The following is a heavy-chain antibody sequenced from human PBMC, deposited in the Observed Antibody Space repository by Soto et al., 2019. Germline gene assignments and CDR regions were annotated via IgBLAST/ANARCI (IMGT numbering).Heavy chain of an antibody. D-gene: IGHD5-18*01. J-gene: IGHJ6*02. CDR3: ASRGYSYGYDYYYGMDV. V-gene: IGHV1-69*12. CDR1: GGTFSSYA. CDR2: IIPIFGTA. Sequence: QVQPVQSGAEVKKPGSSVKVSCKASGGTFSSYAISWVRQAPGQGLEWMGGIIPIFGTANYAQKFQGRVTITADESTITAYMELRSVGSEDTSVYYGASRGYSYGYDYYYGMDVWGQGTTVTVS.